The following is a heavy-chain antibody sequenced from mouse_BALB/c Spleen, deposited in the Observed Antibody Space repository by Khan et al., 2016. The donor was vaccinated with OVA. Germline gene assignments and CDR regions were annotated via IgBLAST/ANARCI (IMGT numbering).Heavy chain of an antibody. Sequence: EVELVESGGGLVQPGGSRKLSCAASGFTFSSFGMHWVRQAPKKGLEWVAYMSSGSSTIYSLNTGKGRFTISRDNPKNTLFLQMTSLRSEDTAMYYCVRSGGNFHWYFDVWGAGTSVTVSS. CDR2: MSSGSSTI. D-gene: IGHD2-1*01. CDR1: GFTFSSFG. CDR3: VRSGGNFHWYFDV. J-gene: IGHJ1*01. V-gene: IGHV5-17*02.